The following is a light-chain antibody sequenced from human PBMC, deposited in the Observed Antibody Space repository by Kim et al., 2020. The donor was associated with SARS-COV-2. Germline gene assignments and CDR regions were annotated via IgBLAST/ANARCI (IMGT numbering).Light chain of an antibody. J-gene: IGLJ2*01. CDR3: KGWDSRPGV. CDR2: KEG. CDR1: KLGDKY. V-gene: IGLV3-1*01. Sequence: SYELTQPPSVSVSPGQTPTIPCPGDKLGDKYACWYQQKPGQSPVLVIYKEGKRPPGIPEGFSGSNSGNQAPLTFSGTQAWDEAAYTCKGWDSRPGVF.